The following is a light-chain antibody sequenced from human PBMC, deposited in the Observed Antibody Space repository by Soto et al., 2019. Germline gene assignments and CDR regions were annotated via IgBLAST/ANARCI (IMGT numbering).Light chain of an antibody. CDR3: QQYGSSPRT. CDR1: QSVTSSY. J-gene: IGKJ2*01. CDR2: GAS. Sequence: DIVLTQSPGTLSLSPGERATLSCRASQSVTSSYLAWYQQKPGQAPRLLIYGASSMATGIPDRFSGSGSGTDFTLTINRLKPEDFAVYYCQQYGSSPRTFGQGTKLEIK. V-gene: IGKV3-20*01.